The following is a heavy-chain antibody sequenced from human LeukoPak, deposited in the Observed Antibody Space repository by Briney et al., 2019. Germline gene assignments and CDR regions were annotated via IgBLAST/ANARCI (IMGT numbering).Heavy chain of an antibody. CDR1: GFTSSSYW. CDR2: IKSKTDGGTT. V-gene: IGHV3-15*07. D-gene: IGHD3-22*01. Sequence: GGSLRLSCAASGFTSSSYWMNWVRQAPGKGLEWVGRIKSKTDGGTTDYAAPVKGRFTISRDDSKNTLYLQMNSLKTEDTAVYYCTTSLGYYYDSSGYYVDYWGQGTLVTVSS. CDR3: TTSLGYYYDSSGYYVDY. J-gene: IGHJ4*02.